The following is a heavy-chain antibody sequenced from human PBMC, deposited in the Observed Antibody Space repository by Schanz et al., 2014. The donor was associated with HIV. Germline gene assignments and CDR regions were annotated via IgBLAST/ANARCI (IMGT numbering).Heavy chain of an antibody. CDR1: GFPLRDYG. V-gene: IGHV3-7*01. CDR3: TTDQFGGYFVH. CDR2: INGDETEK. J-gene: IGHJ4*02. D-gene: IGHD5-12*01. Sequence: VQVVESGGGVVQPGRSLTLSCATTGFPLRDYGMHWVRQAPGKGLEWVANINGDETEKYYVDSVRGRFTISRDNAKNSLYLQMNSLRDDDMAVYYCTTDQFGGYFVHWGQGALVTVSS.